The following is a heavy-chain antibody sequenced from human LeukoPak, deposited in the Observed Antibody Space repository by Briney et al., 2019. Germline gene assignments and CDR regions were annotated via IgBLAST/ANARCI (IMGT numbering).Heavy chain of an antibody. V-gene: IGHV4-59*01. J-gene: IGHJ6*03. CDR2: IYYSGST. Sequence: SETLSLTCTVSGGSISSYYWSWIRQPPGKGPEWIGYIYYSGSTNYNPSLKSRVTISVDTSKNQFSLKLSSVTAADTAVYYCARVVETTNYYYYMDVWGKGTTVTVSS. CDR1: GGSISSYY. D-gene: IGHD1-26*01. CDR3: ARVVETTNYYYYMDV.